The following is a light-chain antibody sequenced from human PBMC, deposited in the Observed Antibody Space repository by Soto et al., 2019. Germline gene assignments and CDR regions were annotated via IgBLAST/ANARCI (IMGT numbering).Light chain of an antibody. V-gene: IGLV1-40*01. J-gene: IGLJ1*01. Sequence: QSVLTQPPSVSGAPGQRVTISCTGSSSNIGAGYDVHWYQQLPGTAPKLLIYGNSNRPSGVPDRFSGSKSGTSASLAITGLQAEDEADYYSQSYDVFGTGTKLTVL. CDR1: SSNIGAGYD. CDR2: GNS. CDR3: QSYDV.